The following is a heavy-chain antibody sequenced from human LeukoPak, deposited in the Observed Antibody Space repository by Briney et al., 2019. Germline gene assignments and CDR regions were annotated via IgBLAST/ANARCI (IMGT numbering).Heavy chain of an antibody. D-gene: IGHD3-22*01. J-gene: IGHJ4*02. V-gene: IGHV3-23*01. Sequence: PGGSLRLSCAASGFTFSNYAMSWVRQAPGKGLEWVSAISGSGDSTYYADSVKGRFTISRDNSKNTLYLQMNSLRAEDTAVYYCAKSHYYDSSGYYTPRFDYWGQGTLVTVSS. CDR1: GFTFSNYA. CDR2: ISGSGDST. CDR3: AKSHYYDSSGYYTPRFDY.